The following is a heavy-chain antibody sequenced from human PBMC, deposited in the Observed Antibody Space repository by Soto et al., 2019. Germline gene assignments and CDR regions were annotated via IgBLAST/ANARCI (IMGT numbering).Heavy chain of an antibody. CDR1: GYTFTSYG. V-gene: IGHV1-18*01. CDR2: ISAYNGNT. CDR3: ARDRGYSYGGYYHYYGMDV. D-gene: IGHD5-18*01. Sequence: ASVKVSCKASGYTFTSYGISWVRQAPGQGLEWMGWISAYNGNTNYAQKLQGRVTMTTDTSASTAYMELRSLRSDDTAVYYCARDRGYSYGGYYHYYGMDVWGQGTTVTVSS. J-gene: IGHJ6*02.